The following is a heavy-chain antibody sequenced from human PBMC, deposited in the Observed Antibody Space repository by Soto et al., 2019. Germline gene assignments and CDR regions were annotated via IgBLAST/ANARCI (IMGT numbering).Heavy chain of an antibody. J-gene: IGHJ6*02. D-gene: IGHD4-4*01. CDR2: IYYSGST. Sequence: TLSLTCTVSGGSISSSSYYWGWIRQPPGKGLEWIGSIYYSGSTYYNPSLKSRVTISVDTSKNQFSLKLSSVTAADTAVYYCARQTVTDPQGARFYYYYGMDVWGQGTTVTVSS. V-gene: IGHV4-39*01. CDR3: ARQTVTDPQGARFYYYYGMDV. CDR1: GGSISSSSYY.